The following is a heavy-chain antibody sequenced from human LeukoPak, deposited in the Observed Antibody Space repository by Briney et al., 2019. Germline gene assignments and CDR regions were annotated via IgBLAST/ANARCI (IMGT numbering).Heavy chain of an antibody. J-gene: IGHJ4*02. CDR2: INPNSGVT. CDR3: ARDPPSSSWSPFDY. D-gene: IGHD6-13*01. Sequence: ASVKVSCKASGYTFIGYYMHWVRQAPGQGLEWMGWINPNSGVTNYAQKFQGRVTMTRDTSISTAYMELRSLRSDDTAVYYCARDPPSSSWSPFDYWGQGTLVTVSS. V-gene: IGHV1-2*02. CDR1: GYTFIGYY.